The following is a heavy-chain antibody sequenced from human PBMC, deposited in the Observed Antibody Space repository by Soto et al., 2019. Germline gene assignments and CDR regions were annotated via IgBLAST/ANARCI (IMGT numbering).Heavy chain of an antibody. J-gene: IGHJ4*02. Sequence: EVQLVESGGGLVKPGGSLRLSCIGSGFTFSNAWINWVRQAPGKGLEWVGRIKSKPDGGTTDYAAPVKGRFTISRDDSKNTVYLQMNSLKTEDTALYYCVTGQYCDYWGQGTLVTVSS. CDR2: IKSKPDGGTT. CDR1: GFTFSNAW. CDR3: VTGQYCDY. V-gene: IGHV3-15*01.